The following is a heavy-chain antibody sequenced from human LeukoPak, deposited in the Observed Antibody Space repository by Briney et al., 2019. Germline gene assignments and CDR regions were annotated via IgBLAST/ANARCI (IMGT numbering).Heavy chain of an antibody. CDR2: ISSSSSYI. J-gene: IGHJ4*02. V-gene: IGHV3-21*01. D-gene: IGHD6-6*01. CDR1: GFTFNTYT. CDR3: ARDGWGGAARAARGYYFDY. Sequence: PGGSLRLSCTASGFTFNTYTMNWVRQAPGKGLEWVSSISSSSSYIYYADSVKGRFTISRDNAKNSLYLQMNSLRAEDTAVYYCARDGWGGAARAARGYYFDYWGQGTLVTVSS.